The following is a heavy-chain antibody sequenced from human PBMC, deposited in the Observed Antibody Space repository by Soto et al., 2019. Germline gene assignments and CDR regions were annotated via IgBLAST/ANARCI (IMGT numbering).Heavy chain of an antibody. V-gene: IGHV3-30*18. CDR1: GFTFSSYG. D-gene: IGHD3-16*01. CDR3: AKDGAKYYYYYYMDV. J-gene: IGHJ6*03. CDR2: ISYDGSNI. Sequence: QVQLVESGGGVVQPGRSLRLSCAASGFTFSSYGMHWVRQAPGKGLEWVAVISYDGSNIYYADSVKGRFTISRDNSKNTLYLQMNSLRAEDTAVYYCAKDGAKYYYYYYMDVWGKGTTVTVSS.